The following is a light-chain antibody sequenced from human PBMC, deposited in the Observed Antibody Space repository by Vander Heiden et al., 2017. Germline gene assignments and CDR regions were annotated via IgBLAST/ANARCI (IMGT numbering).Light chain of an antibody. CDR2: RND. Sequence: SLLTQPPSASGPPWLSVTVPSSGSSSNIGSNYVYWYQQLPGTAPKLLIYRNDQRPSGVPDRFSGSKSGTSASLAISGLRSEDEADYYCAAWDDGLSGRNVFGTGTKVTVL. CDR3: AAWDDGLSGRNV. J-gene: IGLJ1*01. V-gene: IGLV1-47*01. CDR1: SSNIGSNY.